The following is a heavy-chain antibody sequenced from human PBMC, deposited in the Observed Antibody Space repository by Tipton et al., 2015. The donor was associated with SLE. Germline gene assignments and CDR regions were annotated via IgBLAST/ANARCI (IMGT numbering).Heavy chain of an antibody. CDR2: VHYSGST. J-gene: IGHJ5*02. V-gene: IGHV4-61*01. D-gene: IGHD3-3*01. CDR3: AKGTRWFDDFWSGYPLGNYFDP. Sequence: GLVKPSETLSLTCTVSGYSLTSGYYWGWIRQPPGKGLEWIGYVHYSGSTNSNPSLKSRVTMSVDTSKNQFSLKLNSPTAADTAIYYCAKGTRWFDDFWSGYPLGNYFDPWGQGILVTVSS. CDR1: GYSLTSGYY.